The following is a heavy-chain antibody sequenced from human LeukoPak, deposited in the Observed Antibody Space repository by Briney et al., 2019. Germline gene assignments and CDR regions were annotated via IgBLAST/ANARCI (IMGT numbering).Heavy chain of an antibody. V-gene: IGHV1-69*05. Sequence: SVKVSCKASGGTFSSYAITWVRQAPGQGLEWMGGIIPIFGTANYAQKFQGRVTITTDESTSTAYLELSSLRSEDTAVYYCAGRTHYYDSSGYFLWGQGTLVTVSS. D-gene: IGHD3-22*01. CDR3: AGRTHYYDSSGYFL. J-gene: IGHJ4*02. CDR1: GGTFSSYA. CDR2: IIPIFGTA.